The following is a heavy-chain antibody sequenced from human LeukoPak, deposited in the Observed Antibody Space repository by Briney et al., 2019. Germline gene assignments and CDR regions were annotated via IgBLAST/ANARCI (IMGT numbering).Heavy chain of an antibody. CDR1: GGSISSYY. D-gene: IGHD5-18*01. J-gene: IGHJ4*02. Sequence: PSETLSLTCTVSGGSISSYYWSWIRQPPGKGLEWIGYMYFGGSSNYNPSLKSRVTISVDTSKNQLSLNLNSVTAADTAVYYCTRASRGYSYGFAEYWGQGPLVTVSS. V-gene: IGHV4-59*01. CDR2: MYFGGSS. CDR3: TRASRGYSYGFAEY.